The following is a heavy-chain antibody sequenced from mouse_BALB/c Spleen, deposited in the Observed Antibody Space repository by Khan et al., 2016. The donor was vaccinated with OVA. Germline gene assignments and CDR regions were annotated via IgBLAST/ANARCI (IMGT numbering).Heavy chain of an antibody. CDR1: GFTFSDYG. J-gene: IGHJ3*01. CDR2: LSDLAYTI. CDR3: AGGGGTAPFAY. D-gene: IGHD1-2*01. V-gene: IGHV5-15*02. Sequence: EVELVESGGGLVQPGGSRKLSCEASGFTFSDYGMARVRQAPGKGPERVAFLSDLAYTIYYADTVTGRFTISRENAKNTLYLEMSSLRSEETAIDYCAGGGGTAPFAYGSLGTLVTVSA.